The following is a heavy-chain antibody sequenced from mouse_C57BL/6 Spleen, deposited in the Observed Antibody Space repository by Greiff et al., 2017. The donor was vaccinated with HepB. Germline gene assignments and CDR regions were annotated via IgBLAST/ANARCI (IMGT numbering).Heavy chain of an antibody. CDR3: TRGGYGNSFDY. D-gene: IGHD2-1*01. V-gene: IGHV6-6*01. Sequence: EVQLVESGGGLVQPGGSMKLSCAASGFTFSDAWMDWVRQSPEKGLEWVAEIRNKANNHATYYAESVKGRFTISRDDSKRCVYLQMNSLRAEDTGIYYCTRGGYGNSFDYWGKGTTLTVSS. CDR2: IRNKANNHAT. J-gene: IGHJ2*01. CDR1: GFTFSDAW.